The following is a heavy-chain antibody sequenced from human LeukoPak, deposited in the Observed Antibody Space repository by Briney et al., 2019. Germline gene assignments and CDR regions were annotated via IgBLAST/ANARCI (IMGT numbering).Heavy chain of an antibody. CDR3: ARGGMIKVDP. Sequence: PSETLSLTCTVSGGSISSYYWSWIRQPAGKGLEWIGHISTTGSTNYNPSLKSRVTISVDTSKNQFSLKLSSVTAADTAVYYCARGGMIKVDPWGQGTLVTVSS. V-gene: IGHV4-4*07. J-gene: IGHJ5*02. CDR2: ISTTGST. D-gene: IGHD3-16*01. CDR1: GGSISSYY.